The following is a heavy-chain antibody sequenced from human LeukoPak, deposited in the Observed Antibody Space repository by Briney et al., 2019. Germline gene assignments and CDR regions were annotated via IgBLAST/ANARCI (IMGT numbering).Heavy chain of an antibody. Sequence: ASVKVSCKASGYTFTSYYMHWVRQAPGQGLEWMGIINPSGGSTSYAQKFQGRVTVTRDTSTSTVYMELSSLRSKDTAVYYCASQVGTVAGFDPWGQGTLVTVSS. V-gene: IGHV1-46*01. CDR3: ASQVGTVAGFDP. J-gene: IGHJ5*02. D-gene: IGHD6-19*01. CDR2: INPSGGST. CDR1: GYTFTSYY.